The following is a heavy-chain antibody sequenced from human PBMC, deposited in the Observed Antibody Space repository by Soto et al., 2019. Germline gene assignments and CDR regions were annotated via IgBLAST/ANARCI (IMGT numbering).Heavy chain of an antibody. CDR1: GGSISSGYYY. J-gene: IGHJ4*02. D-gene: IGHD5-12*01. CDR2: IYYSGNT. V-gene: IGHV4-30-4*02. Sequence: SETLSLTCSVSGGSISSGYYYWSWIRQAPGKGLEWIGNIYYSGNTYYNPSLKSRVTISIDTSKNQFSLKLSSVTAADTAVYYCARGLYSGYDFQFDYWGQGTLVTVSS. CDR3: ARGLYSGYDFQFDY.